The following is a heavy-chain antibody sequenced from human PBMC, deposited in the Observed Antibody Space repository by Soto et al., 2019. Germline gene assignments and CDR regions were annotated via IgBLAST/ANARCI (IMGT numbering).Heavy chain of an antibody. CDR1: GFSLSSTRVA. V-gene: IGHV2-5*02. Sequence: QITLKESGPTLVKPTQTLTLTCTFSGFSLSSTRVAVGWVRQPPGKALEWLALIYWDDDKRYSPFLKSRLTITKYTSKNQVVLTMTTIDPVDTATYYCAHSVVAGLGYYFDYWGQGTLVTVSS. D-gene: IGHD6-19*01. CDR2: IYWDDDK. J-gene: IGHJ4*02. CDR3: AHSVVAGLGYYFDY.